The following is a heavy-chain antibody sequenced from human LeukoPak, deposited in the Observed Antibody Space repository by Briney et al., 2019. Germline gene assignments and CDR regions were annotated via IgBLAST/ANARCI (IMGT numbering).Heavy chain of an antibody. CDR1: GGSISSYY. V-gene: IGHV4-59*01. Sequence: PSETLSLTCTVSGGSISSYYWNWIRQPPGKTLEWIGYIYYSGSTNYNPSLKSRVTLSVDTSKNQFSLKLTSVTAADTAIYYCAGASDSYEGRGPFDSWGQGTLVTVSS. J-gene: IGHJ4*02. CDR2: IYYSGST. CDR3: AGASDSYEGRGPFDS. D-gene: IGHD3-16*01.